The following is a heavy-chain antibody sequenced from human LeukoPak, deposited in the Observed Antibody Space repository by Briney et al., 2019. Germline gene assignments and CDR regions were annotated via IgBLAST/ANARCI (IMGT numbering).Heavy chain of an antibody. CDR1: GGSISSYY. Sequence: SETLSLTCTVSGGSISSYYWSWIRRPPGKGLEWIGYIYTSGSTNYNPSLKSRVTISVDTSKNQFSLKLSSVTAADTAVYYCARHSSAAGTPPWGQGTLVTVSS. D-gene: IGHD6-13*01. V-gene: IGHV4-4*09. CDR3: ARHSSAAGTPP. CDR2: IYTSGST. J-gene: IGHJ5*02.